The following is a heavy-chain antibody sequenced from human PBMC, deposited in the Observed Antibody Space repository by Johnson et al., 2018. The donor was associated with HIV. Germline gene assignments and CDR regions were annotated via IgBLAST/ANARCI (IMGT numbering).Heavy chain of an antibody. CDR2: ISSSGNTK. CDR3: AKQYYYDSSGRYGDAFDL. J-gene: IGHJ3*01. V-gene: IGHV3-48*03. D-gene: IGHD3-22*01. CDR1: GFAFSSYE. Sequence: VQLVESGGGLVQPGGSLRLSCAASGFAFSSYEMNWVRQAPGKGLEWVSYISSSGNTKYHADSVKGRFTISRDNAKNSLSLQMNSLRAEDTALYYCAKQYYYDSSGRYGDAFDLWGQGTMVTVSA.